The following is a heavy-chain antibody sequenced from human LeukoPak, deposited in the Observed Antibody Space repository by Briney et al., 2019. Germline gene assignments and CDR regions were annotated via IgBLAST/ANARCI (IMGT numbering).Heavy chain of an antibody. CDR3: IREVQVRASASLGL. D-gene: IGHD3-16*01. CDR1: GFSISGYW. J-gene: IGHJ4*01. V-gene: IGHV3-74*01. CDR2: MNSGGTTI. Sequence: GGSLTLSCAASGFSISGYWMHWVRQAAGEGLVWVSRMNSGGTTINYADSVKGRFTISRDNVDNTLHLQTNSLRVEDTAVYYCIREVQVRASASLGLWGQGTLVTVSS.